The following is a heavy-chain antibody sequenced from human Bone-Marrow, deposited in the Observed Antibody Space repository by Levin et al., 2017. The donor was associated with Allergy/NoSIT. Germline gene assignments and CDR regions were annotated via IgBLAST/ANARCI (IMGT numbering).Heavy chain of an antibody. CDR2: KSSDGSFQ. J-gene: IGHJ4*02. D-gene: IGHD2-21*01. CDR3: ARGPHLRDSRFDH. V-gene: IGHV3-30*04. Sequence: GESLKISCVASGFNFKTYAMHWVRQTPGKGLEWLAVKSSDGSFQYYSDSVKGRFTISRDNSNNTLFLQMDGLTKEDTGVYHCARGPHLRDSRFDHWGQGTLVTVSS. CDR1: GFNFKTYA.